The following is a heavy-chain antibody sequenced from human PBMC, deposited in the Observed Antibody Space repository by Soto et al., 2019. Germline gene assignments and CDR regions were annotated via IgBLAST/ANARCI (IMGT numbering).Heavy chain of an antibody. CDR2: FDPEDGET. D-gene: IGHD3-22*01. J-gene: IGHJ3*02. Sequence: ASVKVSCKVSGYTLTELSMHWVRQAPGKGLEWMGGFDPEDGETIYAQKFQGRVTMTEDTSTDTAHMELSSLRSEDTAVYYCATVLLLYYYDSRLGPFDIWGQGTMVTVSS. V-gene: IGHV1-24*01. CDR1: GYTLTELS. CDR3: ATVLLLYYYDSRLGPFDI.